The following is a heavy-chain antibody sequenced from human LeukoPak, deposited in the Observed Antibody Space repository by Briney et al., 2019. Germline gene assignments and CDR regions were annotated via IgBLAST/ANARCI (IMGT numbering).Heavy chain of an antibody. J-gene: IGHJ5*02. CDR2: MNRNSGNT. V-gene: IGHV1-8*01. CDR1: GYTFTSYD. CDR3: ARAVTMVRGRVKNNWFDP. Sequence: ASVKFSCKASGYTFTSYDSNWVRQATGQGLEWMGWMNRNSGNTGYAQKFQGRVTMTRNTSISTAYMELSSLRSEDTAVYYCARAVTMVRGRVKNNWFDPCGQGTLVTVSS. D-gene: IGHD3-10*01.